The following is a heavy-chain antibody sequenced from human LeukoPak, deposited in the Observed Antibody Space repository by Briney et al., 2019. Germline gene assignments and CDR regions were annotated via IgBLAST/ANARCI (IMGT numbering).Heavy chain of an antibody. CDR3: ARVAYGSSWFDP. Sequence: SETLSLTCNVSGYSISSGYYWAWIRQSPGKGLEWIGSIYHSGSTYYNPSLKSRATMSVDTSKSQFSLTLTSVTAADTAVYYCARVAYGSSWFDPWGQGTLVIVSS. CDR1: GYSISSGYY. CDR2: IYHSGST. V-gene: IGHV4-38-2*02. D-gene: IGHD2-2*01. J-gene: IGHJ5*02.